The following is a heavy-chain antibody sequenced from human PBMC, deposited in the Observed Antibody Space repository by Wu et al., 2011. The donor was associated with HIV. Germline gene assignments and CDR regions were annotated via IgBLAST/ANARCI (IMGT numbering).Heavy chain of an antibody. CDR1: GYTFTGYY. V-gene: IGHV1-2*02. CDR2: INPYSGGT. CDR3: ARREGGDHFDY. D-gene: IGHD4-17*01. J-gene: IGHJ4*02. Sequence: QVQLVQSGAEVKKPGASVKVSCKASGYTFTGYYMLWVRQAPGQGLEWMGWINPYSGGTNFAQRFQGRVTMTRDTSISTAYMELSRLRSDDTAVYYCARREGGDHFDYWGQGTLVTVSS.